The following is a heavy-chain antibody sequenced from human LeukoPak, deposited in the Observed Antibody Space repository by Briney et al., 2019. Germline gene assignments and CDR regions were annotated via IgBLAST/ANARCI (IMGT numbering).Heavy chain of an antibody. CDR1: GYTSTGYY. CDR2: INPNSGGT. Sequence: ASVKVSCKASGYTSTGYYMHWVRQAPGQGLEWMGRINPNSGGTNYAQKFQGRVTMTRDTSISTAYMELSRLRSDDTAVYYCARTISRDAFDIWGQGTMVTVSS. CDR3: ARTISRDAFDI. J-gene: IGHJ3*02. V-gene: IGHV1-2*06. D-gene: IGHD3-3*02.